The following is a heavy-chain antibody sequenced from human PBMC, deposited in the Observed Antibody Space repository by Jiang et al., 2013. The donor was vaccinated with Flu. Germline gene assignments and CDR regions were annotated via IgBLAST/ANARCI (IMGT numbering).Heavy chain of an antibody. D-gene: IGHD3-22*01. CDR2: INAGNGNT. CDR3: ARGDYYDSSGYYPGGY. V-gene: IGHV1-3*01. CDR1: GYTFTSYA. J-gene: IGHJ4*02. Sequence: SGYTFTSYAMHWVRQAPGQRLEWMGWINAGNGNTKYSQKFQGRVTITRDTSASTAYMELSSLRSEDTAVYYCARGDYYDSSGYYPGGYWGQGTLVTVSS.